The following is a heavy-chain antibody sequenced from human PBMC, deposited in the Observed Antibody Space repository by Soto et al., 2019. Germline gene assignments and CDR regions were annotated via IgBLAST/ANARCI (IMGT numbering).Heavy chain of an antibody. J-gene: IGHJ6*02. CDR2: IIPILNSP. CDR3: AREAPYCTSATCPKFYDMDV. Sequence: SVKVSCKASGGTFGSYAITWVRRAPGQGLEWLGGIIPILNSPAYAQKFQARVVITADEITNTAYMELNSLRFDDTAVYYCAREAPYCTSATCPKFYDMDVWGQGTTGTVSS. V-gene: IGHV1-69*13. D-gene: IGHD2-2*01. CDR1: GGTFGSYA.